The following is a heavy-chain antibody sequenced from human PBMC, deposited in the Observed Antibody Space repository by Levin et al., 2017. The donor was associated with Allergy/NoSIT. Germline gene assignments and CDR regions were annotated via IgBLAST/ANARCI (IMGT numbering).Heavy chain of an antibody. Sequence: SCAASGFTFSSYGMHWVRQAPGKGLEWVAVIWYDGSNKYYADSVKGRFTISRDNSKNTLYLQMNSLRAEDTAVYYCARDPGGITDAFDIWGQGTMVTVSS. CDR1: GFTFSSYG. V-gene: IGHV3-33*01. D-gene: IGHD3-16*01. J-gene: IGHJ3*02. CDR2: IWYDGSNK. CDR3: ARDPGGITDAFDI.